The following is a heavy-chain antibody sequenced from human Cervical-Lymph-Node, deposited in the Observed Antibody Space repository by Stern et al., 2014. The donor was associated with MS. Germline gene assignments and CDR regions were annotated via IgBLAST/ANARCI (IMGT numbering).Heavy chain of an antibody. D-gene: IGHD1-26*01. CDR3: TISPVGGIDY. V-gene: IGHV1-3*01. Sequence: QLVQSGVEVKKPGASVKVSCKASGYTFTSYTMHWVRQAPGQGLEWMGWINAGNGNTQYSQKFQGRVTFTRDTSANTAHMDLTSLRSEDTAVYYCTISPVGGIDYWGQGTLVTVSS. CDR2: INAGNGNT. CDR1: GYTFTSYT. J-gene: IGHJ4*02.